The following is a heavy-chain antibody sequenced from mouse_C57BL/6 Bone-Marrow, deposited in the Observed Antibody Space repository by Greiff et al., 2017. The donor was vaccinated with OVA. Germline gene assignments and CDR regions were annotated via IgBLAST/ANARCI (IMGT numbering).Heavy chain of an antibody. V-gene: IGHV5-6*01. CDR1: GFTFSSYG. CDR2: ISSGGSYT. CDR3: ARSLRPDAG. Sequence: EVQVVESGGDLVKPGGSLKLSCAASGFTFSSYGMSWVRQTPDKRLEWVATISSGGSYTYYPDSVKGRFTISRDNAKNTLYMQMSSLKAADTAMYYCARSLRPDAGWGTGTLVTVSA. D-gene: IGHD1-2*01. J-gene: IGHJ3*01.